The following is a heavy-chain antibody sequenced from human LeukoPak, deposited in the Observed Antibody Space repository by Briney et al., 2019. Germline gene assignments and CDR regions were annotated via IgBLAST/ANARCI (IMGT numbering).Heavy chain of an antibody. J-gene: IGHJ4*02. CDR1: GFIFSSYE. D-gene: IGHD3-22*01. Sequence: GGSLRLSCAASGFIFSSYEMKWVRQAPGKGLEWVSYISSSGSTIYYADSVKGRFTISRDNSKNTLYLQMNSLRAEDTAVYYCARDSTMIVPTGDWGQGTLVTVSS. V-gene: IGHV3-48*03. CDR2: ISSSGSTI. CDR3: ARDSTMIVPTGD.